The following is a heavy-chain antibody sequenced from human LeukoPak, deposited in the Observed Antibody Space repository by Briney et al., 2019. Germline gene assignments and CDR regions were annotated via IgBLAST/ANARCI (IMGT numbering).Heavy chain of an antibody. CDR2: IYHTGST. CDR1: GYSISSGYY. D-gene: IGHD4-17*01. V-gene: IGHV4-38-2*01. J-gene: IGHJ2*01. CDR3: QRVRGMEVTTNWYFDL. Sequence: SETLSLTCAVSGYSISSGYYWGWIRQPPGKGLEWIGSIYHTGSTYYNPSLKSRVTISVDTSKNQFSLKLSSVTAADTAVFYCQRVRGMEVTTNWYFDLWGRGTLVTVSS.